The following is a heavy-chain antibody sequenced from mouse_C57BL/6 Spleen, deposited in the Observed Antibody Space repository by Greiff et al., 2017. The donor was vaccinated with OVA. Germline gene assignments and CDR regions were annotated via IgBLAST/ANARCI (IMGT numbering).Heavy chain of an antibody. CDR1: GFTFSDYG. J-gene: IGHJ4*01. CDR2: ISSGSSTI. D-gene: IGHD2-5*01. Sequence: EVQLVESGGGLVKPGGSLKLSCAASGFTFSDYGMHWVRQAPEKGLEWVAYISSGSSTIYYADTVKGRFTISRDNAKNTLFLQMTSLRSEDTDRNYCAGKSNYGGMDYWGQGTSVTVSS. V-gene: IGHV5-17*01. CDR3: AGKSNYGGMDY.